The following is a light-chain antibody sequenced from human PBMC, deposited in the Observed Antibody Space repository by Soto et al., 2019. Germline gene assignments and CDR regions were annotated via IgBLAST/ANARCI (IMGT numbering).Light chain of an antibody. CDR3: QQPNSFPIT. Sequence: DVQVTQSPSFVSASVGDRVTITCRASQGIGTWLAWYQQKPGAAPNLLISGASNLESGVPARFSGSGLGTHFTFTIVSLQPEDSATYYCQQPNSFPITFGQGTRLEIK. CDR1: QGIGTW. CDR2: GAS. J-gene: IGKJ5*01. V-gene: IGKV1D-12*01.